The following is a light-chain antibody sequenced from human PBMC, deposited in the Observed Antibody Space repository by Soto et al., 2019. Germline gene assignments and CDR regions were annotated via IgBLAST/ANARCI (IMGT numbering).Light chain of an antibody. V-gene: IGKV3-15*01. CDR2: HAA. CDR1: QSVSNN. J-gene: IGKJ4*01. Sequence: EIVMTQSPATLSVSPGERATLSCRASQSVSNNVAWYQQKPGQAPRLLIYHAATRATGIPARFSGSGSGTEVTLTISSLRSEDFAVYYCQQYNEWPLTFGGGTKGEIK. CDR3: QQYNEWPLT.